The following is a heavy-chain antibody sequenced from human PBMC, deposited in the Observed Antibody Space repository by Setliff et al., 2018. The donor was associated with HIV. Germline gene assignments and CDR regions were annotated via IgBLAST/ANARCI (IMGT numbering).Heavy chain of an antibody. CDR2: IYYSGNT. CDR3: ARTIKEHLAVLWFDP. V-gene: IGHV4-4*02. CDR1: GGSISSSNW. Sequence: PSETLSLTCAVSGGSISSSNWWSWVRQPPGNGLEWIGSIYYSGNTYYNPSLKSRVTISIDTSKNQFSLNLTSVTAADTAVYYCARTIKEHLAVLWFDPWGQGTLVTVSS. J-gene: IGHJ5*02. D-gene: IGHD3-3*02.